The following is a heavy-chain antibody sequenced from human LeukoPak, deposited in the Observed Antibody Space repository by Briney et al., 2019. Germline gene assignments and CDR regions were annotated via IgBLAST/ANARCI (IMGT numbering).Heavy chain of an antibody. J-gene: IGHJ4*02. D-gene: IGHD4-17*01. Sequence: SETLSLTCAVYGGSFSGYYWSWIRQPPGKGLEWIGEINHSGSTNYNPSLKSRVTISVDTSKNQFSLKLSSVTAADTAVYYCARGKRMTAVTGPFDYWGQGTLVTVSS. CDR3: ARGKRMTAVTGPFDY. V-gene: IGHV4-34*01. CDR1: GGSFSGYY. CDR2: INHSGST.